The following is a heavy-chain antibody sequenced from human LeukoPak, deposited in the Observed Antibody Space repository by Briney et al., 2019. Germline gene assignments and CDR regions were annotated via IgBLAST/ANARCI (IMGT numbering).Heavy chain of an antibody. CDR2: IRYDGSYK. CDR1: GFTFSGSG. J-gene: IGHJ5*02. D-gene: IGHD1-14*01. CDR3: ARDVGDNSPP. Sequence: GGSLRLSCAASGFTFSGSGMHWVRQAPGKGLEWVSFIRYDGSYKFYADAVKGRFTISRDNSKNTLYLQVDDLRAEDTAVYYCARDVGDNSPPWGQGTLVTVSS. V-gene: IGHV3-30*02.